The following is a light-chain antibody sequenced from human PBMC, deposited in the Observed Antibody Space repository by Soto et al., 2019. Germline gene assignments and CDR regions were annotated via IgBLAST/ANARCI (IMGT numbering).Light chain of an antibody. CDR1: SGHTYYT. CDR3: QTWGSGIVV. V-gene: IGLV4-69*01. Sequence: QLVLTQSPSASASLGAAVNLTCTLSSGHTYYTIAWHQQQPEKGPRYLMRLNSDGSHRKGDGIPDRFSGSSSGAERYLIISSLQSEDEADYYCQTWGSGIVVFGGGTKLTVL. CDR2: LNSDGSH. J-gene: IGLJ2*01.